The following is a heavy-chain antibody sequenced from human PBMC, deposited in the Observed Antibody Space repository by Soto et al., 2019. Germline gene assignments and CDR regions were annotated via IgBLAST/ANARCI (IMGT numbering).Heavy chain of an antibody. D-gene: IGHD6-13*01. CDR3: GRRYSSSFDY. V-gene: IGHV4-59*08. Sequence: PSETLSLTCTVSGGSISSYYWSWIRQPPGKGLEWIGYIYYSGSTNYNPSLKSRVTISVDTSKNQFSLKLSSVTAADTAVYYCGRRYSSSFDYWGQGTPVTSPQ. CDR2: IYYSGST. CDR1: GGSISSYY. J-gene: IGHJ4*02.